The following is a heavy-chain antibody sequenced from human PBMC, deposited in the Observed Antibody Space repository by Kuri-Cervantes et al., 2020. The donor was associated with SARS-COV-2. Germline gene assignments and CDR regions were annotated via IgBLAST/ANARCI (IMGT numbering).Heavy chain of an antibody. CDR3: ARPYDEGPTTPN. Sequence: LKISCASSGFAFSNFTLNWVRQAPGKGLEWVANIKQDGSEKYYVDSVKGRFTISRDNAKNSLYLQMNSLRAEDTAVYYCARPYDEGPTTPNWGQGTLVTVSS. CDR2: IKQDGSEK. J-gene: IGHJ4*02. D-gene: IGHD3-22*01. V-gene: IGHV3-7*01. CDR1: GFAFSNFT.